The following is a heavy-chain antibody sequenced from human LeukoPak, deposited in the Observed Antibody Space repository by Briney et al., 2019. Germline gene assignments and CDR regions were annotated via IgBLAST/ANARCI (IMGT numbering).Heavy chain of an antibody. D-gene: IGHD2-15*01. J-gene: IGHJ4*02. Sequence: GESLNIPCTGSGYRFTTYWIAWVRQMPGKGLEWMGIIYPGDSETKYSPSFQGHVTISVDKSINTAYLQWTTLKASDTAIYFCARRHTQNFDYWGQGSLVTVFS. CDR2: IYPGDSET. CDR1: GYRFTTYW. CDR3: ARRHTQNFDY. V-gene: IGHV5-51*01.